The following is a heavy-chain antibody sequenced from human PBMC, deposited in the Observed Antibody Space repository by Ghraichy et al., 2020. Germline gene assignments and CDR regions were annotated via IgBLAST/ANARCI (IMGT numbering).Heavy chain of an antibody. CDR3: ARAPNGLRYFDWLLSGYYFDY. D-gene: IGHD3-9*01. CDR1: GFTFSSYW. J-gene: IGHJ4*02. V-gene: IGHV3-7*03. Sequence: GGSLRLSCAASGFTFSSYWMSWVRQAPGKGLEWVANIKQDGSEKYYVDSVKGRFTISRDNAKNSLYLQMNSLRAEDTAVYYCARAPNGLRYFDWLLSGYYFDYWGQGTLVTVSS. CDR2: IKQDGSEK.